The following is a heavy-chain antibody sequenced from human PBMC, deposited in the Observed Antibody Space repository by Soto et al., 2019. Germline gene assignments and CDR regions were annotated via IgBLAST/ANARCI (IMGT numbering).Heavy chain of an antibody. CDR1: GFTFSSYS. V-gene: IGHV3-21*01. CDR2: ISSSSSYI. J-gene: IGHJ5*02. D-gene: IGHD2-2*01. Sequence: EVQLVESGGGLVKPGGSLRLSCAASGFTFSSYSMNWVRQAPGKGLEWVSSISSSSSYIYYADSVKGRFTISRDNAKNSLYLQMNSLRAEDTAVYYCARDCSSTSCRFDPWGQGTLVTVSS. CDR3: ARDCSSTSCRFDP.